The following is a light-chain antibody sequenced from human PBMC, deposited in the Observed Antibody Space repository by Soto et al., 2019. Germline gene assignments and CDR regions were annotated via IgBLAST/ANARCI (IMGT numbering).Light chain of an antibody. Sequence: IRMTKSPSTLSASVGDRVTITCRASQTISSWLAWYQQKPGKAPKLLIYKASTLKSGVPSRFSGSGSGTEFTLTISSLQPDDFATYYCQHYISYPKAFGQGTKVDI. CDR1: QTISSW. CDR2: KAS. CDR3: QHYISYPKA. J-gene: IGKJ1*01. V-gene: IGKV1-5*03.